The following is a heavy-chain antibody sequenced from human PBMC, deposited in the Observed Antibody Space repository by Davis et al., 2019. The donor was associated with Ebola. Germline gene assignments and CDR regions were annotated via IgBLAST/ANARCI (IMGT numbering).Heavy chain of an antibody. D-gene: IGHD1-1*01. CDR2: ISSSSSYT. V-gene: IGHV3-11*06. J-gene: IGHJ5*02. CDR3: ARSRSNDVGNNWFDP. Sequence: GGSLRLSCAASGFTFSDYYMSWIRQAPGKGLEWVSYISSSSSYTHYADSVKGRFPISRDNAKNSLYLQMNSLRAEDTAVYYCARSRSNDVGNNWFDPWGQGTLVTVSS. CDR1: GFTFSDYY.